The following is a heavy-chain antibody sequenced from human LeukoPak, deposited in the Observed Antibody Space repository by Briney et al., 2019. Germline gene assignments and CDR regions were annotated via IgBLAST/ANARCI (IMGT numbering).Heavy chain of an antibody. J-gene: IGHJ4*02. CDR2: ISWNSGSI. CDR3: ATGYSYCQIDF. CDR1: GFSFDNYA. V-gene: IGHV3-9*01. D-gene: IGHD5-18*01. Sequence: AGRSLTLSWSASGFSFDNYAMHSVRQSPGKGLEWVSCISWNSGSIGYADSVKGRFTISRANAKNSLYLQMYGLRAEGTALYYCATGYSYCQIDFWGRGTLVTVSS.